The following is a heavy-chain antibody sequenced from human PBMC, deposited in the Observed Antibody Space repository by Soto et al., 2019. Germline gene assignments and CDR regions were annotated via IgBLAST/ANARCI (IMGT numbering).Heavy chain of an antibody. CDR1: GGSISSSNW. CDR3: ARAPHNPSGSSYEFDY. Sequence: SETLSLTCAVSGGSISSSNWWNWVRQPPGKGLEWIGEIYHSGSTNYNPSLKSRVTISVDKSKNQLSLKLSSVTAADTAVYYCARAPHNPSGSSYEFDYWGQGTLVTVSS. J-gene: IGHJ4*02. V-gene: IGHV4-4*02. D-gene: IGHD1-26*01. CDR2: IYHSGST.